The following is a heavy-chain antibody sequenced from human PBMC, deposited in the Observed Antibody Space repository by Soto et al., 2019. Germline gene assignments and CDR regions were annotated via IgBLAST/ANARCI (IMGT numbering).Heavy chain of an antibody. D-gene: IGHD2-8*01. J-gene: IGHJ6*02. CDR1: GFSFSRFA. Sequence: EVQLLESGGGYIHPGGSLRLSCAASGFSFSRFAMHWVRQAPGKGLEWVSIISGSADSTFYADSVKGRFTISRDNSKSTLYLQINSLRAEDTAVYYCAKTRGAMIYAISVYGMDVWGQGTTVTVSS. V-gene: IGHV3-23*01. CDR3: AKTRGAMIYAISVYGMDV. CDR2: ISGSADST.